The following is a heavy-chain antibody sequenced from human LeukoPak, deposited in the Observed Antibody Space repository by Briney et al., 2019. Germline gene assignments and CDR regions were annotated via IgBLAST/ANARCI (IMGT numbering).Heavy chain of an antibody. CDR2: INPSGGST. V-gene: IGHV1-46*01. CDR3: ARGRTFGSGWFIFYWFDP. Sequence: GASVKVSCKASGHTFTSYYMHWVRQAPGQGLEWMGIINPSGGSTSYAQKFQGRVTMTRDTSTSTVYMELSSLRSEDTAVYYCARGRTFGSGWFIFYWFDPWGQGTLVTVSS. CDR1: GHTFTSYY. D-gene: IGHD6-19*01. J-gene: IGHJ5*02.